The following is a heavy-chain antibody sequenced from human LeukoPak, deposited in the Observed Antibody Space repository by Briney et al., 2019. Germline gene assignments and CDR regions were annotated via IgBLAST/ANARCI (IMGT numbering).Heavy chain of an antibody. D-gene: IGHD4-17*01. CDR2: ISGSGGST. CDR1: GFTFNNYG. V-gene: IGHV3-23*01. Sequence: GGSLRLSCAASGFTFNNYGMSWVRQAPGKGLEWVSAISGSGGSTYYADSVKGRFTISRDNSKNTLYLQMNSLRAEDTAVYYCAKLLNDYGDYYFDYWGQGTLVTVSS. CDR3: AKLLNDYGDYYFDY. J-gene: IGHJ4*02.